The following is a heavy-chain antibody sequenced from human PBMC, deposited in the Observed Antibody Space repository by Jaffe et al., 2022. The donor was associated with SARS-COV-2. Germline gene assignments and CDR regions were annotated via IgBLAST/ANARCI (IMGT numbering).Heavy chain of an antibody. J-gene: IGHJ6*02. CDR2: ISYDGSNK. D-gene: IGHD1-1*01. CDR1: GFTFSSYG. V-gene: IGHV3-30*18. Sequence: QVQLVESGGGVVQPGRSLRLSCAASGFTFSSYGMHWVRQAPGKGLEWVAVISYDGSNKYYADSVKGRFTISRDNSKNTLYLQMNSLRAEDTAVYYCAKDYGANSYYGMDVWGQGTTVTVSS. CDR3: AKDYGANSYYGMDV.